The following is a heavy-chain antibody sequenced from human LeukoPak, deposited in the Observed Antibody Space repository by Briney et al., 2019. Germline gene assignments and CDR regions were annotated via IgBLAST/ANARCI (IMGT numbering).Heavy chain of an antibody. J-gene: IGHJ4*02. Sequence: GGSLRLSCAASGFTFGSYAMSWVRQALGKGLEWVSATSGSGGSTYYADSVKGRFTISRDNSKNTLYLQMNSLRAEDTAVYYCAKDSLTCFDYWGQGTLVTVSS. V-gene: IGHV3-23*01. CDR3: AKDSLTCFDY. CDR2: TSGSGGST. CDR1: GFTFGSYA.